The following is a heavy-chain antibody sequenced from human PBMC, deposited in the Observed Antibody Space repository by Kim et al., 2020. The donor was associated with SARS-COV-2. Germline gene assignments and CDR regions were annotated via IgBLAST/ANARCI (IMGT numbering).Heavy chain of an antibody. CDR3: AREGTLYSSSDAGGMDV. J-gene: IGHJ6*02. CDR1: GYTFTSYY. CDR2: INPSGGST. V-gene: IGHV1-46*01. Sequence: ASVKVSCKASGYTFTSYYMHWVRQAPGQGLEWMGIINPSGGSTSYAQKFQGRVTMTRDTSTSTVYMELSSLRSEDTAVYYCAREGTLYSSSDAGGMDVWGQGTTVTVSS. D-gene: IGHD6-6*01.